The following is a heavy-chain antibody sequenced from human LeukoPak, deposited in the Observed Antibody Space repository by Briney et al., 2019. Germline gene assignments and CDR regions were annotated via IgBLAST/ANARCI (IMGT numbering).Heavy chain of an antibody. CDR1: GGSISSSSYY. Sequence: PSETLSLTCTVSGGSISSSSYYWGWIRQPPGKGLEWIGSIYYSGSTYYNPSLKSRVTISVDTSKNQFSLKLSSVTAADTAVYYCARVGPYYDSSGYPHNWFDPWGQGTLVTVSS. CDR2: IYYSGST. V-gene: IGHV4-39*07. J-gene: IGHJ5*02. D-gene: IGHD3-22*01. CDR3: ARVGPYYDSSGYPHNWFDP.